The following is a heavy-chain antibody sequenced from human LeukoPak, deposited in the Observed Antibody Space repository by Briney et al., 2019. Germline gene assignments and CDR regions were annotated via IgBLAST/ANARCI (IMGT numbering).Heavy chain of an antibody. CDR2: SGST. CDR3: SGKNLTPWPAGLDV. V-gene: IGHV4-59*01. J-gene: IGHJ6*02. Sequence: AETLSLTCTVSGGSFSDYYWTWIRQPPGKGLEWIGYSGSTNHNPSLKSRVTISVDTSERHFSLTLSSVTEADTAVYYGSGKNLTPWPAGLDVWGQGTTVIVS. D-gene: IGHD3-9*01. CDR1: GGSFSDYY.